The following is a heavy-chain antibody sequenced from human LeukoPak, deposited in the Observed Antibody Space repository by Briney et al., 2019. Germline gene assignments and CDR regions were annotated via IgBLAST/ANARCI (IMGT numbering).Heavy chain of an antibody. CDR3: ARGRGWDSYGREGFDY. CDR2: IIPIFGTG. CDR1: GGTFSSYA. J-gene: IGHJ4*02. V-gene: IGHV1-69*06. Sequence: GSSVKVSCKASGGTFSSYAISWVRQAPGQGLEWMGGIIPIFGTGNYAQKFQGRVTITADKSTSTAYMELSSLRSEDTAVYYCARGRGWDSYGREGFDYWGQGTLVTVSS. D-gene: IGHD5-18*01.